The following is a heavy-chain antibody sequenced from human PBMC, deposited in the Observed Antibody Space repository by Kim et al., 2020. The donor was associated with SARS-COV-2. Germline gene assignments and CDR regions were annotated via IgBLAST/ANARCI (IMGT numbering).Heavy chain of an antibody. CDR2: IKSKTDGGTT. CDR3: TTDRPIVGSGRPYYFDY. J-gene: IGHJ4*02. CDR1: GFTFSNAW. Sequence: GGSLRLSCAASGFTFSNAWMSWVRQAPGKGLEWVGRIKSKTDGGTTDYAAPVKGRFTISRDDSKNTLYLQMNSLKTEDTAVYYCTTDRPIVGSGRPYYFDYWGQGTLVTVSS. V-gene: IGHV3-15*01. D-gene: IGHD3-10*01.